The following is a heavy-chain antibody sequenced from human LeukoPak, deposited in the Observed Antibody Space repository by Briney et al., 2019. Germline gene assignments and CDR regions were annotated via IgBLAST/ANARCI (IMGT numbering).Heavy chain of an antibody. V-gene: IGHV3-9*01. CDR3: AKDIYSGYSYGFFDY. CDR1: GFTFDDYA. J-gene: IGHJ4*02. D-gene: IGHD5-18*01. CDR2: ISWNSGSI. Sequence: PGGSLRLSCAASGFTFDDYAMHWVRQAPGKGPEWVSGISWNSGSIGYADSVKGRFTISRDNAKNSLYLQMNSLRAEDTALYYCAKDIYSGYSYGFFDYWGQGTLVTVSS.